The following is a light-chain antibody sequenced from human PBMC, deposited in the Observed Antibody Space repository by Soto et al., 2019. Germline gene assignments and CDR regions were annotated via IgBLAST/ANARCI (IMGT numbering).Light chain of an antibody. CDR1: QSVSSNY. CDR3: QHYGNMYT. J-gene: IGKJ2*01. Sequence: EIVLTQSPGTLSLSPGERATLSCRASQSVSSNYLAWYQQIPGQAPRLLIYGASSRASGIPDRFSGSGSGTDFTLTISRLEPEDFAVYYCQHYGNMYTFGQGTKLEIK. CDR2: GAS. V-gene: IGKV3-20*01.